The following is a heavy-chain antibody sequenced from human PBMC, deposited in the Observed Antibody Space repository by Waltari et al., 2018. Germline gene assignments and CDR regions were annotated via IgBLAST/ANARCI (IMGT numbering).Heavy chain of an antibody. D-gene: IGHD6-19*01. CDR3: VKSEISGWYVMDS. Sequence: QLLESGGGLAQPGGSLRLSCAASGLVFNTYAMSWVRQSPGKGLEWVSGISSNGDTTYYADSVKGRFTISRDNSKNSLFLEMNNLRGDDTAIYYCVKSEISGWYVMDSWGQGTLVSVSS. J-gene: IGHJ4*02. V-gene: IGHV3-23*01. CDR2: ISSNGDTT. CDR1: GLVFNTYA.